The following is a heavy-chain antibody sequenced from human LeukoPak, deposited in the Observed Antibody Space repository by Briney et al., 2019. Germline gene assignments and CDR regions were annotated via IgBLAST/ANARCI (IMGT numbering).Heavy chain of an antibody. CDR1: GASMSNYY. CDR3: ARAGGYGLIDY. V-gene: IGHV4-39*07. D-gene: IGHD5-18*01. CDR2: IYHSGTTYSGST. J-gene: IGHJ4*02. Sequence: WETLSLTCNVSGASMSNYYWVWIRQPPGKGLGWIGSIYHSGTTYSGSTYYNPSLKGRVTISLDTSKNQFSLKVGSMTAADTAVYYCARAGGYGLIDYWGQGTMVTVSS.